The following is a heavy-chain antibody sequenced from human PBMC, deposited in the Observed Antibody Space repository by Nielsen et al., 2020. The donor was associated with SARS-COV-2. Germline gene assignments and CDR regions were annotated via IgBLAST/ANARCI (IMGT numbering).Heavy chain of an antibody. CDR3: ARVGSGAWFGELPYNWFDP. CDR1: GFTFSDYY. D-gene: IGHD3-10*01. J-gene: IGHJ5*02. CDR2: ISSSSSYT. V-gene: IGHV3-11*05. Sequence: GESLKISCAASGFTFSDYYMSWIRQAPGKGLEWVSYISSSSSYTNYADSVKGRFTISRDNAKNSLYLQMNSLRAEDTAVYYCARVGSGAWFGELPYNWFDPWGQGTLVTVSS.